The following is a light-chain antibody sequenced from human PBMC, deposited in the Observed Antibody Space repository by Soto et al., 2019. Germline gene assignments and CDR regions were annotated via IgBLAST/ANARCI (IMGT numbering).Light chain of an antibody. V-gene: IGLV2-14*01. CDR3: ASYTRTTTLV. J-gene: IGLJ2*01. CDR1: ISDIGGYNF. CDR2: DVN. Sequence: QSVLTQPASVSGSPGQSITISCTGTISDIGGYNFISWYQHHPGKAPKLMIYDVNNRPSGISYRFSGSKSGNTASLTISGLQAEDEADYYCASYTRTTTLVFGGGTQLTVL.